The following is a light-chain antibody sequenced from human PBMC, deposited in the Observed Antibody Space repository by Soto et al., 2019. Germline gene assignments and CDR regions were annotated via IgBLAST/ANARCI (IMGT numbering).Light chain of an antibody. Sequence: DIKMTQSPSSLSASVGDRVTITCRASQTISNYLHWYQQSPGKAPNLLIYLASNLQSGVPSRFSGSGSGTDFTLTISSLHTEDFATYYCQQSYSAARTFGQGTKVEIK. CDR1: QTISNY. J-gene: IGKJ1*01. V-gene: IGKV1-39*01. CDR2: LAS. CDR3: QQSYSAART.